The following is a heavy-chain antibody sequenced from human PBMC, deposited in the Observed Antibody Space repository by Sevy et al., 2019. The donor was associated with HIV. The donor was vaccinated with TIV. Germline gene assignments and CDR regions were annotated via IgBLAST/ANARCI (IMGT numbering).Heavy chain of an antibody. J-gene: IGHJ4*02. D-gene: IGHD3-16*01. CDR1: GFTFSDYS. CDR2: ISYDGRNYK. Sequence: GESLKISCAASGFTFSDYSVHWVRQAPGKGLEWVAVISYDGRNYKYNVDSVKGRFTISRDNSKNTLFLQMNSLRAEDSAIYYCARDRGEILHSAFDYWGQGTLVTVSS. CDR3: ARDRGEILHSAFDY. V-gene: IGHV3-30*14.